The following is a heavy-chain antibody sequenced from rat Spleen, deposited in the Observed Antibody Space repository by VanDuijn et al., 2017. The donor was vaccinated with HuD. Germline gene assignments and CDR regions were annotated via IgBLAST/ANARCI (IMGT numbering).Heavy chain of an antibody. CDR3: ARRDNYKEMAFDY. V-gene: IGHV5-25*01. CDR1: GFTFSNYD. CDR2: ISPSGGST. J-gene: IGHJ2*01. D-gene: IGHD1-5*01. Sequence: EVQLVESGGGLVQPGRSLKLSCAASGFTFSNYDMAWVRQAPTKGLEWVASISPSGGSTYYRDSVKGRFTVSRDNAKSTLYLQMDSLRSEDTATYYCARRDNYKEMAFDYWGQGVMVTVSS.